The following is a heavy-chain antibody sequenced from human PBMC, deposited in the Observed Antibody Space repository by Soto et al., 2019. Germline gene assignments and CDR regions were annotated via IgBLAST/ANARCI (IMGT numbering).Heavy chain of an antibody. D-gene: IGHD6-6*01. J-gene: IGHJ6*02. CDR3: TRPLSSSPGRLDYYYYGMDV. V-gene: IGHV3-73*01. CDR2: IRSKASSYAT. CDR1: GFTFSGSA. Sequence: GGSLRLSCAASGFTFSGSAMRWVRQASGKGLEWVGRIRSKASSYATAYAASVKGRFTISRDDSKNTAYLQMNSLKTEDTAVYYCTRPLSSSPGRLDYYYYGMDVWGQGTTVTVSS.